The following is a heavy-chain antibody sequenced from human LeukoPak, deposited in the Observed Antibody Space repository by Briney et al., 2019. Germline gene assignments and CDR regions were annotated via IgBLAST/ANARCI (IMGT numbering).Heavy chain of an antibody. CDR3: ARDGSAWFDY. CDR1: GFTFSNDE. V-gene: IGHV3-48*03. J-gene: IGHJ5*01. Sequence: GGSLRLSCAASGFTFSNDEMNWVRQAPGKGLEWVSYISSSGSTTFYADSVKGRFTISRDNAKNSLFLQMNSLRAEDTAVYYCARDGSAWFDYRGQGALVTVSS. CDR2: ISSSGSTT. D-gene: IGHD6-25*01.